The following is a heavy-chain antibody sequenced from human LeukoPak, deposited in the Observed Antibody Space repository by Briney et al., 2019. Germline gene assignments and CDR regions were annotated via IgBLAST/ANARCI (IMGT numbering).Heavy chain of an antibody. CDR3: ARDLWATVTSPSGY. CDR2: ISSSGSTI. J-gene: IGHJ4*02. Sequence: GGSLRLSCAASGFTFSDYYMSWIRQAPGKGLEWVSYISSSGSTIYYADSVKGRFTISRDNAKNSLYLQMNSLRAEDTAVYYCARDLWATVTSPSGYWGQGTLVTVSS. D-gene: IGHD4-17*01. V-gene: IGHV3-11*01. CDR1: GFTFSDYY.